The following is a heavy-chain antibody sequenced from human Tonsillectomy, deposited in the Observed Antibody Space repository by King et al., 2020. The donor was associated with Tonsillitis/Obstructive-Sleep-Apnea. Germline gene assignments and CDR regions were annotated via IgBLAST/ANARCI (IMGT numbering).Heavy chain of an antibody. J-gene: IGHJ5*02. Sequence: VQLQESGPGLVKPSETLSLTCAVSGGSISSSNWWNWVHQTPGKGLEWIGEISNSGTTNYSPSLKSRVTISVDKSKNQFSLRLTSVTAADTAVYYCARERGVSWGQGTLVTVSS. D-gene: IGHD3-10*01. CDR3: ARERGVS. V-gene: IGHV4-4*02. CDR2: ISNSGTT. CDR1: GGSISSSNW.